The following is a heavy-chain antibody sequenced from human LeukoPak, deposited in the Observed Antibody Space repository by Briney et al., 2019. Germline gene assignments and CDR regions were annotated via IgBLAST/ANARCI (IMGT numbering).Heavy chain of an antibody. J-gene: IGHJ4*02. V-gene: IGHV1-69-2*01. D-gene: IGHD3-22*01. CDR1: GYTFTDYY. CDR2: LYPEDGKT. Sequence: ASVKVSCKASGYTFTDYYIYWVHQALGKGLEWMGRLYPEDGKTIYAKTFQGRVTLTADTSTDTAYMELRSLRSEDTAMFYCATKRDTRGYDYWGQGTLVAVSS. CDR3: ATKRDTRGYDY.